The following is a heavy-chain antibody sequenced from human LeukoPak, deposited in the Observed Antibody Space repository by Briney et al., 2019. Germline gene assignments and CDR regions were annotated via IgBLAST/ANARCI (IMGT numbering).Heavy chain of an antibody. CDR3: ARRPNYYDSSGYYYVDY. CDR2: ISPYNGNT. V-gene: IGHV1-18*01. Sequence: ASVKVSCKASGYTFTSYGISWVRQAPGQGLEWMGWISPYNGNTNYAQKLQGRVTMTTDTSTSTAYMELRSLRSDDTAVYYCARRPNYYDSSGYYYVDYWGQGTLVTVSS. D-gene: IGHD3-22*01. CDR1: GYTFTSYG. J-gene: IGHJ4*02.